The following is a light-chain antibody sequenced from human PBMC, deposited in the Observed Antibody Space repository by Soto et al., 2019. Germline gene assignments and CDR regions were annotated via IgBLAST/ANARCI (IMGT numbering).Light chain of an antibody. CDR1: QSVSSSY. V-gene: IGKV3-20*01. J-gene: IGKJ1*01. CDR3: QQYNNWPPGT. CDR2: GAS. Sequence: EIVLTQSPGTLSLSPGERATLSCRASQSVSSSYLAWYHQKPGQAPRLLIYGASRRATCIPDRFSGSGSGKDFTLTISRLEPEDFAVDYCQQYNNWPPGTFGQGTKVDIK.